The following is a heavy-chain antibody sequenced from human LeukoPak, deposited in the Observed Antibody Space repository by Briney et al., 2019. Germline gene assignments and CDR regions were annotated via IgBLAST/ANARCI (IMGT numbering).Heavy chain of an antibody. CDR3: ATDSSGYYRAYYFDS. Sequence: GGSLRLSCAASGFTFSNCAMSWVRQAPGKGLEWVSAISGSGGSTYYADSVRGGFTISRDNSKKTLYMQMNSLRAEDTAVYYCATDSSGYYRAYYFDSWGQGTLVTVSS. CDR2: ISGSGGST. J-gene: IGHJ4*02. D-gene: IGHD3-22*01. V-gene: IGHV3-23*01. CDR1: GFTFSNCA.